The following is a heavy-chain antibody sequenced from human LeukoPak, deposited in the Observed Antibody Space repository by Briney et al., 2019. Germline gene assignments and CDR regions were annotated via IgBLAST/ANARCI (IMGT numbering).Heavy chain of an antibody. CDR2: IYHSGST. V-gene: IGHV4-30-2*01. CDR3: ARDLYYGSGSYPPAMDV. CDR1: GGSISSGGYY. D-gene: IGHD3-10*01. J-gene: IGHJ6*04. Sequence: PSQTLSLTCTVSGGSISSGGYYWSWIRQPPGKGLEWIGYIYHSGSTYYNPSLKSRVTISVDRSKNQFSLKLSSVTAADTAVYYCARDLYYGSGSYPPAMDVWGKGTTVTVSS.